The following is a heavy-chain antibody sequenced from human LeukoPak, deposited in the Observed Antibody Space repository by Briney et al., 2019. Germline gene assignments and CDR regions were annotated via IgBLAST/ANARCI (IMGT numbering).Heavy chain of an antibody. J-gene: IGHJ4*02. CDR1: GFTFSSYA. CDR2: ISGGGGST. CDR3: AKDRRAGSYDY. V-gene: IGHV3-23*01. Sequence: GGSLRLSCAASGFTFSSYALYWVRQAPGKGLEWVSAISGGGGSTYYADSVKGRFTISRDNSKRTLYLQMNSLRAEDTAVYYCAKDRRAGSYDYWGQGTLVTVSS. D-gene: IGHD3-10*01.